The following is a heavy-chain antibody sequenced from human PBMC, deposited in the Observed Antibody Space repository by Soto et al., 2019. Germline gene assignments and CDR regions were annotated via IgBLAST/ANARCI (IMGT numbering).Heavy chain of an antibody. CDR2: VNPSGGHT. CDR3: ARGGHVVVVTAALDY. CDR1: GDTFTDYY. D-gene: IGHD2-21*02. Sequence: QVQLVQSGAEVKKPGASVKVSCKASGDTFTDYYIHWVRQAPGQGLEWMGTVNPSGGHTTYAQHFLGRMTTTRDTSTSTLYMELTSLTSEDTAIYYCARGGHVVVVTAALDYWGQGTLVTVSS. J-gene: IGHJ4*02. V-gene: IGHV1-46*01.